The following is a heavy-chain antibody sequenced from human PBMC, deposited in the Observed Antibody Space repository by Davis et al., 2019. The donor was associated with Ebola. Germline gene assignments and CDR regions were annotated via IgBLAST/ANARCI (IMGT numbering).Heavy chain of an antibody. CDR1: GGTFSSYT. CDR3: ARDNSDSSAYSWMDS. J-gene: IGHJ5*01. CDR2: IIPILGIA. D-gene: IGHD6-6*01. V-gene: IGHV1-69*04. Sequence: SVKVSCKASGGTFSSYTTSWVRQAPGQGLEWMGRIIPILGIANYAQKFQGRVTITVDKSTSTAYMELSSPRSDDMAVYYCARDNSDSSAYSWMDSWGQGTLVSVSS.